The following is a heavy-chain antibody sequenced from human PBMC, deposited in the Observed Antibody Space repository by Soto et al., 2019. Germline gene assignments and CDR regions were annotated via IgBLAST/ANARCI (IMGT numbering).Heavy chain of an antibody. D-gene: IGHD6-13*01. V-gene: IGHV4-59*01. CDR3: ARDLAAVPRAFDY. J-gene: IGHJ4*02. Sequence: LSLTCTVSGGSISSYFYIWVRQPPGKGLEWIGSVYYTGTTDYNPSLKSRVTISVDTSKTQFSLNLRSVTAADTAVYYCARDLAAVPRAFDYWGRGTLVTVSS. CDR2: VYYTGTT. CDR1: GGSISSYF.